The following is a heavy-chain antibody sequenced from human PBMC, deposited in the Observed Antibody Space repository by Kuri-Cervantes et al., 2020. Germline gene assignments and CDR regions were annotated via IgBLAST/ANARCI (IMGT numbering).Heavy chain of an antibody. CDR1: GFIFSDHS. Sequence: ETLSLTCAASGFIFSDHSMNWVRQAPGQGLEWVAAISSSSSHIYYGDSVKGRFTVSRDNAKNSLFLQMNSLRAEDTAVYYCTKALGWYFDLWGRGTVVTVSS. V-gene: IGHV3-21*01. CDR2: ISSSSSHI. J-gene: IGHJ2*01. CDR3: TKALGWYFDL.